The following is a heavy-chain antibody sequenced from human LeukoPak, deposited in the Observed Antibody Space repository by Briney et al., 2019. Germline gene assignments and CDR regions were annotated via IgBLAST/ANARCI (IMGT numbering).Heavy chain of an antibody. CDR2: IYYSGST. CDR3: ARHANDYGAFQH. Sequence: SETLSLTCTVSGGSISSYYWSWIRQPPGKGLEWIGYIYYSGSTNYNPSLKSRVTISVDTSKNQFSLKLSSVTAADTAVYYCARHANDYGAFQHWGQGTLVTVSS. CDR1: GGSISSYY. V-gene: IGHV4-59*08. D-gene: IGHD4-17*01. J-gene: IGHJ1*01.